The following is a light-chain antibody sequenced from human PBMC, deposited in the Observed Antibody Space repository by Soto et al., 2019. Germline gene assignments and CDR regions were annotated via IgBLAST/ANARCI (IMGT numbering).Light chain of an antibody. CDR2: DAS. V-gene: IGKV3-11*01. CDR1: QSVSSY. J-gene: IGKJ1*01. CDR3: QQRNNWWT. Sequence: EIVLTQSPATLSLSPGERATLSCRASQSVSSYLAWYQQKPGQAPRLLIYDASNRASGTPARFSGSGSGTDFTLTISSLEPEDFAVYYCQQRNNWWTFGQGTKVEIK.